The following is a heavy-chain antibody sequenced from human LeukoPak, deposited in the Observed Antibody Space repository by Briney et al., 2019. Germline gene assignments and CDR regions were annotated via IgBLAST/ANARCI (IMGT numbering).Heavy chain of an antibody. CDR1: GFTFSTYW. Sequence: GGSLRLSCAASGFTFSTYWMSWVRQASGKGLECVSVIYVGGSTYYADSVKGRFTISRDNSKNTLYLQMNSLGAEDTAVYYCARGSRSGSLTSAFDIWGQGTLVTVSS. CDR2: IYVGGST. CDR3: ARGSRSGSLTSAFDI. D-gene: IGHD1-26*01. J-gene: IGHJ4*02. V-gene: IGHV3-53*01.